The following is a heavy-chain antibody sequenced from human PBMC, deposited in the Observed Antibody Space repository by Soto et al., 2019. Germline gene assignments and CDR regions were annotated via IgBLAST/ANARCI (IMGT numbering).Heavy chain of an antibody. CDR1: GFTFSSYA. CDR2: ISGSGGST. Sequence: GGSLRLSCAASGFTFSSYAMSWVRQAPGKGLEWVSAISGSGGSTYYADSVKGRFTISRDNSKNTLYLQMNSLRAEDTAVYYCAKDQIAAAGTLGWVYYYYGMDVWGQGTTVTVSS. V-gene: IGHV3-23*01. D-gene: IGHD6-13*01. J-gene: IGHJ6*02. CDR3: AKDQIAAAGTLGWVYYYYGMDV.